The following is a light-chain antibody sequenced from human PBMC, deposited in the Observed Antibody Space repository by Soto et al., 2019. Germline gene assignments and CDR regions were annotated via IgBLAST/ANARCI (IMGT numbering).Light chain of an antibody. V-gene: IGKV1-9*01. Sequence: DIQLTQSPSFLSASVGDRVTITCRASQGIRSYLAWYQQRPGKAPELLIYGASTLRPGGASRFSGSGSGTEFTLTISSLQPEDFATYFCQQLNTFPPFFTFGRGTKVYIK. J-gene: IGKJ3*01. CDR3: QQLNTFPPFFT. CDR1: QGIRSY. CDR2: GAS.